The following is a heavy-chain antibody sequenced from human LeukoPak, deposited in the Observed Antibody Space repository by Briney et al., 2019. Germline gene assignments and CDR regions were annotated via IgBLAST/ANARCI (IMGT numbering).Heavy chain of an antibody. CDR1: GYTFTGYY. Sequence: ASVKVSCTASGYTFTGYYMHWVRQAPGQGLEWMGWINPNSGGTNYAQKFQGRVTMTRDTSISTAYMELSRLRSDDTAVYYCARDSDYYGSGSPSPYYMDVWGKGTTVTVSS. CDR2: INPNSGGT. V-gene: IGHV1-2*02. CDR3: ARDSDYYGSGSPSPYYMDV. D-gene: IGHD3-10*01. J-gene: IGHJ6*03.